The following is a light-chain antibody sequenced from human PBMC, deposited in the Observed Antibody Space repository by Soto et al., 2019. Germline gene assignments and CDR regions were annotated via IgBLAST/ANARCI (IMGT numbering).Light chain of an antibody. Sequence: QSVLTQPASVSGSPGRSITISCTGTSSDVGGYNYVSWYQQHPGKAPKLMIYEVSNRPSGVSNRFSGSKSGNTASLTISGLQAEDEADYYCSSYTSSSTPLVFGTGTKVTVL. CDR3: SSYTSSSTPLV. V-gene: IGLV2-14*01. CDR2: EVS. CDR1: SSDVGGYNY. J-gene: IGLJ1*01.